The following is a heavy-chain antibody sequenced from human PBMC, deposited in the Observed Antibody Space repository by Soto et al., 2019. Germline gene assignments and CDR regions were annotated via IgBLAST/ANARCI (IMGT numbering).Heavy chain of an antibody. Sequence: EVQLLESGGALVQPGGSLRLSCAGSGFTFINYAINWVRQAPGKGLEWVSSISGGGDAAFFPDSVRGRFTISRDNSENTVTLQMNSLGVDDTAVYYCARKILGSTSRPNYWYFDLWGRGTLVTVSS. CDR1: GFTFINYA. CDR2: ISGGGDAA. D-gene: IGHD2-2*01. J-gene: IGHJ2*01. CDR3: ARKILGSTSRPNYWYFDL. V-gene: IGHV3-23*01.